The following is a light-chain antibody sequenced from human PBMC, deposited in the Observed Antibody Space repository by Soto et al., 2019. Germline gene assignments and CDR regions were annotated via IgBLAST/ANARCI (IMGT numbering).Light chain of an antibody. J-gene: IGKJ1*01. V-gene: IGKV3-20*01. CDR1: QSVSNNY. Sequence: EIVLTQSPATLSLSPGERATLSCRASQSVSNNYLAWYQQKPGQAPRLLIYGASNRATGIPDRFSGSGSGTDFALTISRLEPEDSAVYDCQQYGSSRTWTFGQGTKVDIK. CDR2: GAS. CDR3: QQYGSSRTWT.